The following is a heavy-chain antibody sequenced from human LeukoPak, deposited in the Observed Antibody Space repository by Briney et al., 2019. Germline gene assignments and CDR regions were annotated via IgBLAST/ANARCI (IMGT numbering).Heavy chain of an antibody. CDR3: ARDRVLTGSYYYDSSGYYCDY. D-gene: IGHD3-22*01. J-gene: IGHJ4*02. CDR2: ISAYNGNT. V-gene: IGHV1-18*01. CDR1: GYTFTSYG. Sequence: ASVKVSCKASGYTFTSYGISWVRQAPGQGLEWMGWISAYNGNTNYAQKLQGRVTMTTDTSTSTACMELRSLRSDDTAVYYCARDRVLTGSYYYDSSGYYCDYWGQGTLVTVSS.